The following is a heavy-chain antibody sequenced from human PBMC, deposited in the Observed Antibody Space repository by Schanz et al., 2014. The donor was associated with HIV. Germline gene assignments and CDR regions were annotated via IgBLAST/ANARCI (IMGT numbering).Heavy chain of an antibody. J-gene: IGHJ4*02. D-gene: IGHD1-20*01. Sequence: QVQLVQSGGEVKKPGGSVMLSCKASGYTFSNYGVSWVRQAPGQGLEWMGWISGDYGKTKYAQKFQARVTMTTDTSSSTAYMELRSLSSDDTAVYYCAREGDGASITGTADYWGQGTLVTVSS. CDR1: GYTFSNYG. CDR2: ISGDYGKT. CDR3: AREGDGASITGTADY. V-gene: IGHV1-18*01.